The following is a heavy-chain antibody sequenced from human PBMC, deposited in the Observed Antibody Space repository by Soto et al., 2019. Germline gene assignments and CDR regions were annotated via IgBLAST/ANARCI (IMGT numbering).Heavy chain of an antibody. V-gene: IGHV4-34*01. CDR1: GQSFSGHS. CDR2: INESGST. D-gene: IGHD1-1*01. Sequence: QVQLQQWGAGLVKPSETLSLSCAVYGQSFSGHSWAWIRQPPGKGLEWNGEINESGSTYYNPSLKSRVTISTDTSKNQFSLKLSSVSAADTAAYFCARGSGIVALPGELEDVKYDYWGQGTLVNVSS. J-gene: IGHJ4*02. CDR3: ARGSGIVALPGELEDVKYDY.